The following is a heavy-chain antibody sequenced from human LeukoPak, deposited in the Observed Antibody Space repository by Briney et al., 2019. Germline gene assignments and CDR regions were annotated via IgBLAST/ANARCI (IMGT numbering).Heavy chain of an antibody. CDR3: ARQRELSSLGYFDY. Sequence: GESLKISCKGSGYSFTSYWIGWVRQMPGKGLEWMGIIYAGDSDTRYSPSFQGQVTISADKSISNAYLQWSSLKASDTAMYYCARQRELSSLGYFDYWGQGTLVTVSS. V-gene: IGHV5-51*01. J-gene: IGHJ4*02. CDR2: IYAGDSDT. D-gene: IGHD6-13*01. CDR1: GYSFTSYW.